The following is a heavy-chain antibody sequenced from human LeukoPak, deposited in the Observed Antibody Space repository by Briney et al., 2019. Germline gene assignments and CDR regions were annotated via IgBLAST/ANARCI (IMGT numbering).Heavy chain of an antibody. J-gene: IGHJ5*02. Sequence: PSETLSLTCTVSGGSISSYYWSWIRQPAGKGLEWIGRIYTSGSTNYNPSLKSRVTMSVDTSKNQFSLKLSSVTAADTAVYYCARVAPFVTPSWFDPWGQGTLVTVSS. CDR3: ARVAPFVTPSWFDP. CDR1: GGSISSYY. D-gene: IGHD1-14*01. V-gene: IGHV4-4*07. CDR2: IYTSGST.